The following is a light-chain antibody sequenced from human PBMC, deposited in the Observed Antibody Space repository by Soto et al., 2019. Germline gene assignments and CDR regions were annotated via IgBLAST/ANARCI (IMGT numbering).Light chain of an antibody. CDR1: SSDVGGYNY. CDR2: DVS. V-gene: IGLV2-11*01. J-gene: IGLJ1*01. CDR3: CSYAGSYTFYV. Sequence: QSALTQPRSVSGSPGQSVTISCTGTSSDVGGYNYVSWYQQHPGKAPKLMIYDVSKWPSGVPDRFSDSKSGNTASLTISGLQAEDEADYYCCSYAGSYTFYVFGTGTKLTVL.